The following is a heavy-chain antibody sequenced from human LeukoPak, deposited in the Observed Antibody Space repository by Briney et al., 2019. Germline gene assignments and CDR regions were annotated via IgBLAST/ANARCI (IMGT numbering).Heavy chain of an antibody. CDR2: IWYDGSNK. CDR1: GFTFSSYG. J-gene: IGHJ5*02. Sequence: GGSLRLSCAASGFTFSSYGMHWVRQAPGKGLEWVAVIWYDGSNKYYADSVKGRFTISRDNSKNTLYLQMNSLRAEDTAVYYCARDFRSSSRLPWFDPWGQGTLVTVSS. CDR3: ARDFRSSSRLPWFDP. D-gene: IGHD6-13*01. V-gene: IGHV3-33*01.